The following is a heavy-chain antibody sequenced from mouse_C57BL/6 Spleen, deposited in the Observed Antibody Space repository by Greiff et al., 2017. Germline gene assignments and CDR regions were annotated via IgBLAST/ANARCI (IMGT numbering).Heavy chain of an antibody. Sequence: QVQLQQSGAELVRPGTSVKMSCKASGYTFTNYWIGWAKQRPGHGLEWIGDIYPGGGYTNYNAKFKGKATLTADKSSSTADMQFSCRTSEDSAIYSFARRDYSSSYYFDYWGQGTTLTVSS. CDR2: IYPGGGYT. J-gene: IGHJ2*01. CDR3: ARRDYSSSYYFDY. V-gene: IGHV1-63*01. CDR1: GYTFTNYW. D-gene: IGHD1-1*01.